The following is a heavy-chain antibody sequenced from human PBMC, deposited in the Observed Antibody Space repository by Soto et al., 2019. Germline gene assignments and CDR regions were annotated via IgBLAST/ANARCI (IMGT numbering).Heavy chain of an antibody. Sequence: PGGSLRLSCAASGFTFSSYGMHWVRQAPGKGLEWVAVISYDGSNKYYADSVKGRFTISRDNSKNTLYLQMNSLRAEDTAVYYCAKSPWGFLECLLYWGQGTLVTVSS. CDR3: AKSPWGFLECLLY. CDR2: ISYDGSNK. D-gene: IGHD3-3*01. CDR1: GFTFSSYG. J-gene: IGHJ4*02. V-gene: IGHV3-30*18.